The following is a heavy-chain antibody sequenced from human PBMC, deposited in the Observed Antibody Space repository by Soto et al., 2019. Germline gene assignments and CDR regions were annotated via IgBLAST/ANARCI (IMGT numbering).Heavy chain of an antibody. CDR2: IYPGDSDT. J-gene: IGHJ5*02. CDR3: GRHNAAAGTWWFDR. CDR1: GYSFTSYW. V-gene: IGHV5-51*01. Sequence: GESLKISCKGSGYSFTSYWIGWVRQMPGKGLEWMGIIYPGDSDTRYSPSFQGQVTISADKSISTAYLQWRSLKASDTAMYYCGRHNAAAGTWWFDRWGQGTLVTVCS. D-gene: IGHD6-13*01.